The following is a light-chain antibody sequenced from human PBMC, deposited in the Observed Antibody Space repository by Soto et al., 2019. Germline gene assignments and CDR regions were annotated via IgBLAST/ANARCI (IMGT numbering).Light chain of an antibody. CDR3: DSWDNSLSVVL. CDR2: DNY. J-gene: IGLJ2*01. CDR1: SSNIGSNT. V-gene: IGLV1-44*01. Sequence: QPVLTQPPSASGTPGQRVTISCSGSSSNIGSNTVNWYQQLPGTAPKLLIYDNYKRPSGIPDRFSGSTSGTSATLAIAGLQTGDEADYYCDSWDNSLSVVLFGGGTKLTVL.